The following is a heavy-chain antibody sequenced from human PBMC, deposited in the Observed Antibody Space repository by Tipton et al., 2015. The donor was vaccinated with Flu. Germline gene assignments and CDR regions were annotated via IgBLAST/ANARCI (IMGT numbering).Heavy chain of an antibody. J-gene: IGHJ5*01. CDR3: ARRDYSNYVSEPKNWFDS. CDR1: GFTFSTSA. Sequence: SLRLSCAASGFTFSTSAMSWVRQAPGKGLEWVSSISGSGSRTYFADSVKGRFTISRDNSRDTMYLQMNSLRAEDTAVYFCARRDYSNYVSEPKNWFDSWGQGTLVTVSS. V-gene: IGHV3-23*01. CDR2: ISGSGSRT. D-gene: IGHD4-11*01.